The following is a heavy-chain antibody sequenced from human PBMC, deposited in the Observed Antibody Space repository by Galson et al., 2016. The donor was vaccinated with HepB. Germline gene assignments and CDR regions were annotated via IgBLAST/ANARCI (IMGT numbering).Heavy chain of an antibody. D-gene: IGHD1-26*01. CDR1: GGTFSSYA. CDR2: IIPILRTT. CDR3: ARPQREGGNYYSFDY. V-gene: IGHV1-69*11. J-gene: IGHJ4*02. Sequence: SVKVSCKASGGTFSSYALSWVRQAPGQGLEWMGRIIPILRTTNYAQKFQGRVSITADESTSTAYMELSGLRSEDTAVYYCARPQREGGNYYSFDYWGQGTLVTVSS.